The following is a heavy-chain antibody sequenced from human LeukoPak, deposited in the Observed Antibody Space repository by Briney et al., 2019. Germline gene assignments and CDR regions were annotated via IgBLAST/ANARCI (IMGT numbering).Heavy chain of an antibody. CDR1: GYTFTTYA. J-gene: IGHJ5*02. CDR3: ATDQAVAAGGGFDP. CDR2: INTKTGNP. V-gene: IGHV7-4-1*02. D-gene: IGHD6-19*01. Sequence: ASVKVSCKTSGYTFTTYAINWVRQAPGQGLEYMGWINTKTGNPTYAQGFTGRFVFSSDTSVSTAYLQISSLKAEDTAVYYCATDQAVAAGGGFDPWGQGTLVTVSS.